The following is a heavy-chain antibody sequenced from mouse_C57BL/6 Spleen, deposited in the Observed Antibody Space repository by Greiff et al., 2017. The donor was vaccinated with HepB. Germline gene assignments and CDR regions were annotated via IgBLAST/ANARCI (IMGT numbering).Heavy chain of an antibody. V-gene: IGHV1-69*01. Sequence: VQLQQPGAELVMPGASVKLSCKASGYTFTSYWMHWVKQRPGQGLEWIGEIDPSGSYTNYNQKYKGKSTLTVDKSSSTAYMQLSSLTSEDSAVYYCAVTLYAMDYWGQGTSVTVSS. J-gene: IGHJ4*01. CDR2: IDPSGSYT. CDR1: GYTFTSYW. D-gene: IGHD2-1*01. CDR3: AVTLYAMDY.